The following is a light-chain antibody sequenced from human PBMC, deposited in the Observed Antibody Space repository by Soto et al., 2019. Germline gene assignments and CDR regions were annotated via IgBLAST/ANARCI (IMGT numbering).Light chain of an antibody. J-gene: IGKJ4*01. CDR1: QSISSW. CDR2: KAS. Sequence: DIQMTQSPSTLSASVGDRVTITCRASQSISSWLAWYQQKPGKAPKLLIYKASSLESGVPSRFSGSGSGTEFTLTISSLQPDDFAAYYCQQYNSYVLTFGGGTKVEIK. CDR3: QQYNSYVLT. V-gene: IGKV1-5*03.